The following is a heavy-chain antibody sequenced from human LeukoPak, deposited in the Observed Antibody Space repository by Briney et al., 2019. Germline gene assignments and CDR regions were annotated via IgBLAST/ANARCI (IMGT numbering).Heavy chain of an antibody. D-gene: IGHD3-22*01. J-gene: IGHJ6*03. CDR2: ISSSGSTI. CDR1: GFTFSDYY. Sequence: GGSLRLSCAASGFTFSDYYMSWIRQAPGKGLEWVSYISSSGSTIYYADSVKGRFTISRDNAKNSLYLQMNSLRAEDTAVYYCARDLRYDSSGYYYAYYYMYVWGKGTTVTVSS. CDR3: ARDLRYDSSGYYYAYYYMYV. V-gene: IGHV3-11*01.